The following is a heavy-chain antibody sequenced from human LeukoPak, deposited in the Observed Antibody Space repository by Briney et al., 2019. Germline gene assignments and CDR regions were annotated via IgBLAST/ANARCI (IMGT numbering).Heavy chain of an antibody. CDR2: ISYDGSNK. CDR3: AKEGYSSSWYRGSGLYYFDY. J-gene: IGHJ4*02. V-gene: IGHV3-30*18. CDR1: GFTFSSYG. D-gene: IGHD6-13*01. Sequence: PGRSLGLSCAASGFTFSSYGMHWVRQAPGKGLEWVAVISYDGSNKYYADSVKGRFTISRDNSKNTLYLQMNSLRAEDTAVYYCAKEGYSSSWYRGSGLYYFDYWGQGTLVTVSS.